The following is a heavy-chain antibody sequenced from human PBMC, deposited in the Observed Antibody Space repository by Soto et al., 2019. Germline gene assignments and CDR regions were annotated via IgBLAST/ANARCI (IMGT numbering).Heavy chain of an antibody. J-gene: IGHJ4*01. CDR3: ARYSAASGTYYFDY. CDR2: IYYSGST. Sequence: SETLSLTCTVSGGSIISFYWSWIRQPPGKGLEWIGYIYYSGSTNYNPSLKSRVTISVDTSKNQFSLKLSSVTAADTAVYYCARYSAASGTYYFDYWGPGTLVTVSS. V-gene: IGHV4-59*01. CDR1: GGSIISFY. D-gene: IGHD6-13*01.